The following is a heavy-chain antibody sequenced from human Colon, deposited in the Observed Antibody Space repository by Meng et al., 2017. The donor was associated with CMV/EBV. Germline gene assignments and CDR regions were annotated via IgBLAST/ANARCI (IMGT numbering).Heavy chain of an antibody. J-gene: IGHJ6*02. CDR1: GFTFSSYS. CDR3: AKDISPVGGATGYHGMDV. V-gene: IGHV3-21*04. Sequence: GGSLRLSCAASGFTFSSYSMNWVRQAPGKGLEWVSSISSSSSYIYYADSVKGRFTISRDNAKNSLYLQMNSLRAEDTAVYYCAKDISPVGGATGYHGMDVWGQGTTVTVSS. D-gene: IGHD1-26*01. CDR2: ISSSSSYI.